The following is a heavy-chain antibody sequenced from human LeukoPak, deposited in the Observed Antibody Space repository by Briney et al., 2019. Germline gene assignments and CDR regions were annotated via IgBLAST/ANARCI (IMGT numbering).Heavy chain of an antibody. D-gene: IGHD3-3*01. CDR2: INHSGST. CDR3: ARHPRTIFGVVILA. V-gene: IGHV4-34*01. J-gene: IGHJ5*02. CDR1: GGSFSGYY. Sequence: SETLSLTCAVYGGSFSGYYWSWIRQPPGKGLDWIGEINHSGSTYYNPSLKSRVTISVDTSKNQFSLKLSSVTAADTAVYYCARHPRTIFGVVILAWGQGTLVTVSS.